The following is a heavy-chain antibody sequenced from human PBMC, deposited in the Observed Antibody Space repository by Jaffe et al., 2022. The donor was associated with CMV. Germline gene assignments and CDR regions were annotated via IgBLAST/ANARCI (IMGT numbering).Heavy chain of an antibody. CDR2: ISSSGGDP. D-gene: IGHD3-22*01. V-gene: IGHV3-23*01. CDR3: AKDSGLATMTVVAFFDY. CDR1: GFTFSIYA. Sequence: EVQLLESGGGLVQPGGSLRLSCAASGFTFSIYAMAWVRQAPGKGLEWVSGISSSGGDPYYADSVRGRFTISRDNSKNTLYLQINNLRAEDTALYYCAKDSGLATMTVVAFFDYWGQGTLVTVSS. J-gene: IGHJ4*02.